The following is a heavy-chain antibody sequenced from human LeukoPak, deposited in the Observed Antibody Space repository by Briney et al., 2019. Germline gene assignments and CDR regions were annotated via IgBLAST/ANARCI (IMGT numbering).Heavy chain of an antibody. J-gene: IGHJ6*02. Sequence: GGSLRLSCAASGFTFSSYAMSWVRQAPGKGLEWVSAISGSGGSTHYADSVKGRFTISRDNSRNTLYLHVNSLRAKDTAVYYCAKAVAAYYYYGMDVWGQGTTVTVSS. CDR1: GFTFSSYA. D-gene: IGHD6-19*01. CDR2: ISGSGGST. V-gene: IGHV3-23*01. CDR3: AKAVAAYYYYGMDV.